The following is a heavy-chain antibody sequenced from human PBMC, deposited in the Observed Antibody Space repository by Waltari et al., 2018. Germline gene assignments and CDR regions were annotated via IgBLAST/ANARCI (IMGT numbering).Heavy chain of an antibody. Sequence: EVQLVESGGGLVQPGGSLRLSCAASGFTFNTYWMKWIRQAPGKGLEWVANINPDGSQKFYVDSVKGRFTVSRDNAQNSLYLQMNNLRAEDTAVYYCTKLARGESGDYWGQGTLVTVSS. D-gene: IGHD3-10*01. J-gene: IGHJ4*02. V-gene: IGHV3-7*01. CDR2: INPDGSQK. CDR1: GFTFNTYW. CDR3: TKLARGESGDY.